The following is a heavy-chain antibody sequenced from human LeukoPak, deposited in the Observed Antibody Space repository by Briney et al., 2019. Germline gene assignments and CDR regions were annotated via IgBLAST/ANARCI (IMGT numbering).Heavy chain of an antibody. Sequence: GGSLRLSCAASGFTFSNAWMSWVRQAPGKGLEWVGRIKSKTEGGTTDYAAPVKGRFIISRDDSKNTLYLQMNSLKTEDTAVYYCTTYYYVSGTISPLDYWGQGTLVTVSS. CDR1: GFTFSNAW. CDR2: IKSKTEGGTT. CDR3: TTYYYVSGTISPLDY. D-gene: IGHD3-10*01. J-gene: IGHJ4*02. V-gene: IGHV3-15*01.